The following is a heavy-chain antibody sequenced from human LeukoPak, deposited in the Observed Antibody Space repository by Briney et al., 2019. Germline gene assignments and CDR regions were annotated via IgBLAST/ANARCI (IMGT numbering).Heavy chain of an antibody. V-gene: IGHV4-39*01. CDR1: GGSISSSSYY. D-gene: IGHD5-24*01. J-gene: IGHJ4*02. Sequence: SEILSLTCTVSGGSISSSSYYWGWIRQPPGKGLEWIGSIYYSGSTYYNPSLKSRVTISVDTSKNQFSLKLSSVTAADTAVYYCARQRWLQFFDYWGQGTLVTVSS. CDR3: ARQRWLQFFDY. CDR2: IYYSGST.